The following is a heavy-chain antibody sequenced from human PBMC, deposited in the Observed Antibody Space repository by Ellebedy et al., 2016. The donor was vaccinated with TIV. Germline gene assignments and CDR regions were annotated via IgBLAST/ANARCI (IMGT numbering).Heavy chain of an antibody. CDR2: MNPNSGNT. CDR1: GYTFTSYD. Sequence: ASVKVSXXASGYTFTSYDINWVRQATGRGLEWMGWMNPNSGNTGYAQKFQGRVTMTRNTSISTAYMELSSLRSEDTAVYYCARVGYSYGYNYYYYMDVWGKGTTVTVSS. CDR3: ARVGYSYGYNYYYYMDV. D-gene: IGHD5-18*01. V-gene: IGHV1-8*01. J-gene: IGHJ6*03.